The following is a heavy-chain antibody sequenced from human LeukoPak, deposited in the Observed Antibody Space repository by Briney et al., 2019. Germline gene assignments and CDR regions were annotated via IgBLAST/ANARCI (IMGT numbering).Heavy chain of an antibody. V-gene: IGHV4-39*01. CDR1: GGSISSSTYY. Sequence: PSETLSLTCTVSGGSISSSTYYLGWFRQPPGKGLEWIGSLSYRGDAYYNPSLRSRLTISVDTSESHFSLNLTSLAAADTAVYYCARQVYSGGWYGPFDYWGQGTLVTVSS. D-gene: IGHD6-19*01. CDR3: ARQVYSGGWYGPFDY. J-gene: IGHJ4*02. CDR2: LSYRGDA.